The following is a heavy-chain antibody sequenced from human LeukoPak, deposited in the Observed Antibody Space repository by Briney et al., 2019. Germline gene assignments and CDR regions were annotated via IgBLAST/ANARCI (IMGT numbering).Heavy chain of an antibody. J-gene: IGHJ3*02. D-gene: IGHD3-10*01. CDR3: PRRFGTWFSGIIHHEVYDI. Sequence: SETLSLTCTVSGGSITDHFWGWIRHPPGVGLEWIGHIYGSPTYNPSLKSRVTISVDTSENQFSLKLTSVPAADTAIYYCPRRFGTWFSGIIHHEVYDIGGQGT. CDR1: GGSITDHF. V-gene: IGHV4-4*09. CDR2: IYGSP.